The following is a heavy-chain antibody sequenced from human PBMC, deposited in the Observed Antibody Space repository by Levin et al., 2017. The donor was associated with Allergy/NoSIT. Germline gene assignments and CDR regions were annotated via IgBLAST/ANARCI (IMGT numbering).Heavy chain of an antibody. V-gene: IGHV4-59*01. CDR1: GVSISSYY. D-gene: IGHD5-18*01. Sequence: PSETLSLTCTVSGVSISSYYWSWIRQPPGKGLEWIGYIYYSGSTNYNPSLKSRVTISVDTSKNQFSLKLSSVTAADTAVYYCARVLADTAMVMDYWGQGTLVTVSS. J-gene: IGHJ4*02. CDR3: ARVLADTAMVMDY. CDR2: IYYSGST.